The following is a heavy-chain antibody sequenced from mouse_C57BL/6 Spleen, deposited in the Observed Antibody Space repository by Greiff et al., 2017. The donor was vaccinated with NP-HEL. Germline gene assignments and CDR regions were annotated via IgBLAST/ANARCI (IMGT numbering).Heavy chain of an antibody. CDR3: ARREGLRRGAWFAY. CDR1: GYTFTDYY. V-gene: IGHV1-26*01. D-gene: IGHD2-4*01. J-gene: IGHJ3*01. Sequence: EVQLQQSGPELVKPGASVKISCKASGYTFTDYYMNWVKQSHGKSLEWIGDINPNNGGTSYNQKFKGKATLTVDKSSSTAYMELRSLTSEDSAVYYCARREGLRRGAWFAYWGQGTLVTVSA. CDR2: INPNNGGT.